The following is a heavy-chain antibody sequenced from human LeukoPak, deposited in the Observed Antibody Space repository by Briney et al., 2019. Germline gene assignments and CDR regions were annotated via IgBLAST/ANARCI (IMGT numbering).Heavy chain of an antibody. CDR1: GFTFITYA. D-gene: IGHD6-19*01. Sequence: AGGSLRLSCAASGFTFITYAMNWVRQAPGKGLEWVSAISTSSGSTYYADSVKGRFTISRDDSKNTLYLQVNSLRAEDTAIYYCAKVTSGWFYYFDYWGQGTLVTVSS. CDR2: ISTSSGST. J-gene: IGHJ4*02. CDR3: AKVTSGWFYYFDY. V-gene: IGHV3-23*01.